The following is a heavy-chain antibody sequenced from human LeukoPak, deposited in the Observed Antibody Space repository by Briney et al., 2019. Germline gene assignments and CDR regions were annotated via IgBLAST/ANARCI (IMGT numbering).Heavy chain of an antibody. Sequence: GGSLRLSCAASGFSISTYAMSWVRQAPGKGLEWVSGIVGSGDTDYADAVQGRFTISKDKSKNIVYLQMNSLRAEDTAVYYCAKDAVYGDGYWEFDYWGQGNLVTVPS. D-gene: IGHD5-24*01. V-gene: IGHV3-23*01. CDR3: AKDAVYGDGYWEFDY. CDR1: GFSISTYA. J-gene: IGHJ4*02. CDR2: IVGSGDT.